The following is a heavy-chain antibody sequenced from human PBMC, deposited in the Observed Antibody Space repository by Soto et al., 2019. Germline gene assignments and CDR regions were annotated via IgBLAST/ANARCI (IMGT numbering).Heavy chain of an antibody. D-gene: IGHD2-15*01. CDR2: IRSKANSYAT. J-gene: IGHJ3*02. CDR1: GFTFSNSA. V-gene: IGHV3-73*01. Sequence: GSLGLPCSAAGFTFSNSAMQWVRQASGQGLEWVGRIRSKANSYATAYAASVKGRFTISRDDSKNTAYLQMNSLKTEDTAVYYCTRLGGCSGGSCYSRAFDIWGQGTMVTVSS. CDR3: TRLGGCSGGSCYSRAFDI.